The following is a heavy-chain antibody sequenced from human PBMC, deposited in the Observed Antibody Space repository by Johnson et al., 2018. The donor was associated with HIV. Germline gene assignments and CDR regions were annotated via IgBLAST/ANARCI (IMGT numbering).Heavy chain of an antibody. J-gene: IGHJ3*02. V-gene: IGHV3-30-3*01. CDR2: ISYDGSNK. CDR3: ARGMVVAATKAFDI. CDR1: GFTFSSYA. Sequence: VQLVESGGGVVQPGRSLRLSCAASGFTFSSYAMHWVRQAPGKGLKWVAVISYDGSNKYYADSVKGRFTISRDNSKNTLYLQMNSLRAEDTAVYYCARGMVVAATKAFDIWGQGTMVTVSS. D-gene: IGHD2-15*01.